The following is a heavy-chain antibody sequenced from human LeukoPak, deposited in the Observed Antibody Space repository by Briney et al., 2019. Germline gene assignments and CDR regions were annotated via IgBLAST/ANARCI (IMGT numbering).Heavy chain of an antibody. CDR1: GFAFSSYW. J-gene: IGHJ4*02. D-gene: IGHD7-27*01. CDR3: GRFTRSGDSVY. V-gene: IGHV3-7*04. CDR2: IKQDGSEK. Sequence: GGSLRLSCAASGFAFSSYWMSWVSQAPGKGLEWVANIKQDGSEKQYVDSVKGRFAISRDNAENSLYLQMNSLKAEDTAVYYCGRFTRSGDSVYWGQGTLVTVSS.